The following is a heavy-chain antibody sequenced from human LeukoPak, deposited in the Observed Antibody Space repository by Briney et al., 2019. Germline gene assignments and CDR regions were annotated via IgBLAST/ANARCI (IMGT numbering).Heavy chain of an antibody. CDR2: IKDDGSHT. J-gene: IGHJ4*02. V-gene: IGHV3-74*01. CDR3: ARDTSIDY. Sequence: GGSLRLSCAASGFTFSSHWMHWVRQAPGKGLVWVSRIKDDGSHTNYADSVKGRFTISRDNAKNSLYLQMNSLRAEDTAVYYCARDTSIDYWGQGTLVTVSS. CDR1: GFTFSSHW.